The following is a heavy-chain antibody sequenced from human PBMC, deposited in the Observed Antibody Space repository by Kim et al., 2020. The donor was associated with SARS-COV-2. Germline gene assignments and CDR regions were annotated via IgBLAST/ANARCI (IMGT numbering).Heavy chain of an antibody. CDR1: GGSISSYY. Sequence: SETLSLTCTVSGGSISSYYWSWIRQPPGKGLEWIGYIYYSGTTNYNPSLKSRVTISVDTSKNQFSLKLSSVTAADTAVYYCARNIPLYSPIEMATITSFDICGQGTMVTVSS. D-gene: IGHD4-4*01. J-gene: IGHJ3*02. V-gene: IGHV4-59*01. CDR2: IYYSGTT. CDR3: ARNIPLYSPIEMATITSFDI.